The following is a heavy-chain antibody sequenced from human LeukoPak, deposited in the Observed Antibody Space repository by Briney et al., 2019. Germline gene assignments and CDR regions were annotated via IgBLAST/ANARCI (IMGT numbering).Heavy chain of an antibody. CDR3: ARGQWGSSWYYFDY. J-gene: IGHJ4*02. CDR2: IIPIFGTA. Sequence: ASVKVSCKASGGTFSSYAISWVRQAPGQGLEWMGGIIPIFGTANYAQKFQGRVTITRDTSASTAYMELSSLRSEDMAVYYCARGQWGSSWYYFDYWGQGTLVTVSS. D-gene: IGHD6-13*01. CDR1: GGTFSSYA. V-gene: IGHV1-69*05.